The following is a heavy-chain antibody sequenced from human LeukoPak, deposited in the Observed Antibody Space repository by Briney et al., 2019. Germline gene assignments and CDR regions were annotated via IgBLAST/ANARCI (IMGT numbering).Heavy chain of an antibody. Sequence: GGSLRLSCAASGFTFSSYAMHWVRQAPGKGLEWVAVISYDGSNKYYADSVKGRFTISRDNSKNTLYLQMNSLRAEDTAVYYCAKDEVKGTLDAFDIWGQGTMVTVSS. CDR3: AKDEVKGTLDAFDI. D-gene: IGHD3-22*01. CDR1: GFTFSSYA. J-gene: IGHJ3*02. CDR2: ISYDGSNK. V-gene: IGHV3-30-3*01.